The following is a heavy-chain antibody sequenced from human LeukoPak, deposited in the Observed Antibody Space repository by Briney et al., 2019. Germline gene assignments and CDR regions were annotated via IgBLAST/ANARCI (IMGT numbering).Heavy chain of an antibody. CDR2: INSDGSST. CDR3: ASTNRLDY. D-gene: IGHD2/OR15-2a*01. V-gene: IGHV3-74*01. J-gene: IGHJ4*02. CDR1: GFTFVSYW. Sequence: PGGSLRLSCAASGFTFVSYWMNWVRQAPGKGPVWVSRINSDGSSTSYADYVKGRFSISRDNAKNTLYLQMNSLRVEDTAVYYCASTNRLDYWGQGTLVTVSS.